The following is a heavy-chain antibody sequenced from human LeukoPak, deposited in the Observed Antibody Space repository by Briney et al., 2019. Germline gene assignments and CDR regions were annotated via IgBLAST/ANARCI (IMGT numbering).Heavy chain of an antibody. CDR3: ARDLGRGSMDV. J-gene: IGHJ6*02. D-gene: IGHD1-26*01. CDR2: IYYSGST. Sequence: SETLSLTCTVSGGSISNSGHYWGWIRQPPGKGLEWIGSIYYSGSTYYSPSLKSRVTISVDTSKNQFSLKLSFVTAADTAVYYCARDLGRGSMDVWGLGTTVTVSS. CDR1: GGSISNSGHY. V-gene: IGHV4-39*07.